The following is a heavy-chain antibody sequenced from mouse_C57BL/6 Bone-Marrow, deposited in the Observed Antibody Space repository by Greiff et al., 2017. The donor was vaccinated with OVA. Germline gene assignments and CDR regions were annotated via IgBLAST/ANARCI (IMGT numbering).Heavy chain of an antibody. D-gene: IGHD2-3*01. Sequence: EVKLMESGGGLVKPGGSLKLSCAASGFTFSSYTMSWVRQTPEKRLEWVATISGGGGNTYYPDSVKGRFTISRDNAKNTLYLQMRSLRSEDTALYYCARQGLLLFDDWGQGTTLTVAS. CDR1: GFTFSSYT. V-gene: IGHV5-9*01. CDR3: ARQGLLLFDD. CDR2: ISGGGGNT. J-gene: IGHJ2*01.